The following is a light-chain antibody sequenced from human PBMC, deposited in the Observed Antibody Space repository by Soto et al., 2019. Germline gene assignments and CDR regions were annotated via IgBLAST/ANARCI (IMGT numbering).Light chain of an antibody. CDR2: GAS. Sequence: EIVMTQSPATLSVSPGERATLSFRASQSVSSYLAWYQQKPGQAPRLLIYGASTRATGIPARFSGSGSGTDFTLTISSLEPEDFAVYYCQQRSNWITFGQGTRLEIK. V-gene: IGKV3-11*01. CDR1: QSVSSY. CDR3: QQRSNWIT. J-gene: IGKJ5*01.